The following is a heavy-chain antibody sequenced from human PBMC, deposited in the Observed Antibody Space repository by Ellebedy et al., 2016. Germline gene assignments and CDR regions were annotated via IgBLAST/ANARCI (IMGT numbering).Heavy chain of an antibody. CDR3: ARDGGGPTAYDY. J-gene: IGHJ4*02. V-gene: IGHV3-48*04. D-gene: IGHD3-16*01. CDR1: GFTFSTYS. CDR2: ILSSGEVT. Sequence: GGSLRLSCTASGFTFSTYSMNWVRQAPGMGREWISHILSSGEVTFYADSVKGRFTVSRDNAKSSLYLQMSSLRADDTAVYYCARDGGGPTAYDYWGQGALVTVSP.